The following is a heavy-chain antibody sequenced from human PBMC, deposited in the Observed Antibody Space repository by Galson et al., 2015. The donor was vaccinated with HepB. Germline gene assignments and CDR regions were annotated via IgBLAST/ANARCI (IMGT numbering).Heavy chain of an antibody. CDR2: IHWDGDK. Sequence: PALVKPTQTLTLTCTFSGFSLSTSGVGVGWIRQPPGKALEWLALIHWDGDKRYSPSLKSRLTITEDTSKNQVVLTMANVDPVDTATYYCAHRRRYDISIAWGGYLFDQWGQGTLVTVSS. CDR3: AHRRRYDISIAWGGYLFDQ. J-gene: IGHJ4*02. CDR1: GFSLSTSGVG. D-gene: IGHD3-9*01. V-gene: IGHV2-5*02.